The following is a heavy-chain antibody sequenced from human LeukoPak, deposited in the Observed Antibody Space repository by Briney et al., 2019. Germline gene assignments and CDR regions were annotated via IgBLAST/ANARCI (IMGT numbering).Heavy chain of an antibody. D-gene: IGHD5-18*01. V-gene: IGHV3-7*01. CDR3: ARDLAYSRLDY. CDR1: GLTFSSSW. CDR2: INPDGNKK. J-gene: IGHJ4*02. Sequence: GGSLRLSCAASGLTFSSSWMDWVRRAPGKGLEWVASINPDGNKKYSADSVKGRFTISRDNAENSLYLQMNSLRVEDTAFYYCARDLAYSRLDYWGQGVLVTVSS.